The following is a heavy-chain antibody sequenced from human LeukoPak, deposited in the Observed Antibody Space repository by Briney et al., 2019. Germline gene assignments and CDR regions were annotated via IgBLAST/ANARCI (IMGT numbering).Heavy chain of an antibody. CDR1: GGSFSGYY. CDR2: INHSGST. V-gene: IGHV4-34*01. J-gene: IGHJ4*02. CDR3: ARVGYSSSWFLDY. Sequence: EASETLSLTCAVYGGSFSGYYWSWIRQPPGKGLGWIGEINHSGSTNYNPSLKSRVTISVDTSKNQFSLKLSSVTAADTAVYYCARVGYSSSWFLDYWGQGTLVTVSS. D-gene: IGHD6-13*01.